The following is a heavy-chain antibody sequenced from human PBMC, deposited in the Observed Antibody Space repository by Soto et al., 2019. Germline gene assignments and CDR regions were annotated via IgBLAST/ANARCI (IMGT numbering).Heavy chain of an antibody. J-gene: IGHJ4*02. CDR2: VSYSGST. Sequence: SLTLPVPWSVAGGSTVSLGGSWIRQPPGKGLEWIEYVSYSGSTTYNPSLKSRVTVSIDTSKNQFSLKLTSVTAADTAVYYCARQGYYDLLSGYYLFDYWGQGILVTVSS. CDR3: ARQGYYDLLSGYYLFDY. CDR1: GGSTVSLG. D-gene: IGHD3-3*01. V-gene: IGHV4-59*08.